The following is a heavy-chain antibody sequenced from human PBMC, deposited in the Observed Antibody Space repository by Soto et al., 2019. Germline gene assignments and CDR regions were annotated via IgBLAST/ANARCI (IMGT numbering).Heavy chain of an antibody. CDR3: AAQSRWFDP. CDR2: ISSSGSTI. J-gene: IGHJ5*02. Sequence: WGSLRLSCTASGFPFGDYAMSWFRQAPGKGLEWVSYISSSGSTIYYADSVKGRFTISRDNAKNSLYLQMNSLRAEDTAVYYCAAQSRWFDPWGQGTLVTVSS. V-gene: IGHV3-11*01. CDR1: GFPFGDYA.